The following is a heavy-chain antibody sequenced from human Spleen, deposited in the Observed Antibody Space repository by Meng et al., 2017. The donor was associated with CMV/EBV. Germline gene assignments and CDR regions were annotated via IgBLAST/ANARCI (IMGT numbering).Heavy chain of an antibody. Sequence: GGSLRLSCAASGFTFSSYEMNWVRQAPGKGLEWVSYISSSGSTIYCADSVKGRFTISRDNAKNSLYLQMNSLRAEDTAVYYCAREDSGWYGSIGSDYFDYWGQGTLVTVSS. J-gene: IGHJ4*02. CDR3: AREDSGWYGSIGSDYFDY. CDR2: ISSSGSTI. D-gene: IGHD6-19*01. V-gene: IGHV3-48*03. CDR1: GFTFSSYE.